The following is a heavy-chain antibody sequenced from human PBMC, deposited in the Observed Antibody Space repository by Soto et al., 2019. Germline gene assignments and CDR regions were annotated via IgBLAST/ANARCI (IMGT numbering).Heavy chain of an antibody. CDR1: GGSISSSNW. D-gene: IGHD6-13*01. CDR2: IYHSGST. CDR3: YCRIAAVEPDNTFDY. V-gene: IGHV4-4*02. J-gene: IGHJ4*02. Sequence: SETLSLTCAVSGGSISSSNWWSWVRQPPGKGLEWIGEIYHSGSTNYNPSLKSRVTISVDKSKNQFSLKLSSVTAADTAVYYCYCRIAAVEPDNTFDYWGQGTLVTVSS.